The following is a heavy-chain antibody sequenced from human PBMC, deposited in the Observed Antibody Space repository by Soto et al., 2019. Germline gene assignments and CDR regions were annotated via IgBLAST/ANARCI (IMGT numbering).Heavy chain of an antibody. J-gene: IGHJ6*02. D-gene: IGHD2-8*01. CDR1: GFTFSSYS. V-gene: IGHV3-21*01. Sequence: GGSLRLSCAASGFTFSSYSMNWVRQAPGKGLEWVSSISSSSSYIYYADSVKGRFTISRDNAKNSLYLQMNSLRAEDTAVYYCARHREWPVEYYYYGMDVWGQGTTVTVSS. CDR2: ISSSSSYI. CDR3: ARHREWPVEYYYYGMDV.